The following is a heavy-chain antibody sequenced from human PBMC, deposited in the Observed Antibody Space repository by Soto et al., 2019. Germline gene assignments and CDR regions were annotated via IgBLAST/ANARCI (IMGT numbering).Heavy chain of an antibody. CDR1: GYTFTSYY. CDR3: ARVGDCAAARRRRAFDI. V-gene: IGHV1-8*01. D-gene: IGHD6-13*01. J-gene: IGHJ3*02. CDR2: MNPNSGNT. Sequence: ASVKVSCKASGYTFTSYYINWVRQATGQGLEWMGWMNPNSGNTGYAQKFQGRVTMTRNTSISTAYMELSSLRSEDTAVYYCARVGDCAAARRRRAFDIWGRGTMVTVSS.